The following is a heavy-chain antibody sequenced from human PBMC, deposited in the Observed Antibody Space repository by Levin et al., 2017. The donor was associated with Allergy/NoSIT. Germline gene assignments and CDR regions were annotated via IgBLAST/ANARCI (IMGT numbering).Heavy chain of an antibody. CDR2: ISGSGGST. D-gene: IGHD3-10*01. V-gene: IGHV3-23*01. CDR3: AKGGYYYGSGSYYNALYYFDY. CDR1: GFTFSSYA. J-gene: IGHJ4*02. Sequence: GGSLRLSCAASGFTFSSYAMSWVRQAPGKGLEWVSAISGSGGSTYYADSVKGRFTISRDNSKNTLYLQMNSLRAEDTAVYYCAKGGYYYGSGSYYNALYYFDYWGQGTLVTVSS.